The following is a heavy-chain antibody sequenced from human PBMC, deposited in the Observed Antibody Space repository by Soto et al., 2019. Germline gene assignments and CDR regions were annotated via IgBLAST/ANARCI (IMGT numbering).Heavy chain of an antibody. V-gene: IGHV4-59*01. CDR3: ARGRGGNAKHFDY. Sequence: QLQESGPGLVKPSEALSVTCTVSGGSIPNYSIINYYWTWIRLPPGRGLEWIGHIYYNGTATYHPSLKSRVTISVDVSRNQFSLRLTSVSAADTAVYYCARGRGGNAKHFDYWGQGALATVSS. CDR2: IYYNGTA. D-gene: IGHD2-15*01. CDR1: GGSIPNYSIINYY. J-gene: IGHJ4*02.